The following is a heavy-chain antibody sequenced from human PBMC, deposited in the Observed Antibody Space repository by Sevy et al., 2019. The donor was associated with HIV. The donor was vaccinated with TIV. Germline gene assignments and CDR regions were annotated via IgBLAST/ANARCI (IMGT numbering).Heavy chain of an antibody. CDR3: ARKHQYSDFWPYFFDY. V-gene: IGHV4-4*02. CDR2: VYHSGST. J-gene: IGHJ4*02. Sequence: SETLSLTCSVSGASISRSYWWTWVRQSPGKGLEWIGEVYHSGSTNYNPSLKSRVTISVDKSKNQFSLKLTSVTAADTAIYFYARKHQYSDFWPYFFDYWGQGTLVTVSS. D-gene: IGHD3-3*01. CDR1: GASISRSYW.